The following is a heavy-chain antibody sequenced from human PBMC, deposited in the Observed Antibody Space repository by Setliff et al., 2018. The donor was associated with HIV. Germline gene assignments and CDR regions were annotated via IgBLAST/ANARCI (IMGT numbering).Heavy chain of an antibody. CDR3: ALTGSPGAFDI. V-gene: IGHV4-4*08. CDR2: IYTSGST. CDR1: GGSISSYY. J-gene: IGHJ3*02. D-gene: IGHD3-10*01. Sequence: PSETLSLTCTVSGGSISSYYWSWIRQPPGKGLEWIGYIYTSGSTNYNPSLKSRVTISVDTSKNQFSLKLSSVTAAYTDVYYCALTGSPGAFDIWGQGTMVTVSS.